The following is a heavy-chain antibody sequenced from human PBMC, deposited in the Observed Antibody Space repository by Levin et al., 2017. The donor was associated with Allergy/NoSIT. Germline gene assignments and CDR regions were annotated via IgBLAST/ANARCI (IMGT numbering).Heavy chain of an antibody. V-gene: IGHV2-5*02. CDR2: IYWDDDK. CDR1: GFSLSTSGVG. D-gene: IGHD3-10*01. CDR3: AHRPYGSGRQKTYYFDY. J-gene: IGHJ4*02. Sequence: SGPTLVKPTQTLTLTCTFSGFSLSTSGVGVGWIRQPPGKALEWLALIYWDDDKRYSPSLKSRLTITKDTSKNQVVLTMTNMDPVDTATYYCAHRPYGSGRQKTYYFDYWGQGTLVTVSS.